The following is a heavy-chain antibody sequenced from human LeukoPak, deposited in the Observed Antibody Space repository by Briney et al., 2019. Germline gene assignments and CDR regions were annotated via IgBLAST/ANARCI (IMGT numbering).Heavy chain of an antibody. V-gene: IGHV3-33*01. CDR1: GFTFSSYD. CDR3: ARGSYGDWDYYYGMDV. J-gene: IGHJ6*02. CDR2: IWYDGSTK. D-gene: IGHD4-17*01. Sequence: PGGSLRLTCATSGFTFSSYDMHWVRQAPGKGLEWVAVIWYDGSTKYYADSVKGRFTISRDNSKNTLYLQMNSPRAEDTAVYYCARGSYGDWDYYYGMDVWGQGTTVTVSS.